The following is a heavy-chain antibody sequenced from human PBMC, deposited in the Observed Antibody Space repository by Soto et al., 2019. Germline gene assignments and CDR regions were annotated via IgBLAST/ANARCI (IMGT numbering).Heavy chain of an antibody. D-gene: IGHD2-15*01. J-gene: IGHJ4*02. CDR1: GFTFSDYS. V-gene: IGHV3-48*01. CDR2: ISSRSSTI. CDR3: ARDGGTTAGGMHHFDY. Sequence: EVQLVESGGGLVQPGGSLGLSCAASGFTFSDYSMNWVRQAPGKGLEWVSYISSRSSTIYYADSVKGRFTISRDNPKNSLYLQMNSLGAEDTAVYYCARDGGTTAGGMHHFDYWGQGTLATVSS.